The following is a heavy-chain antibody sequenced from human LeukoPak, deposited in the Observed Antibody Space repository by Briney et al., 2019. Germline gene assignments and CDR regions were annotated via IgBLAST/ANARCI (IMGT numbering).Heavy chain of an antibody. CDR1: GFTVSSNY. CDR3: ARFASVGYSSGWAFDY. CDR2: IYSGGST. Sequence: GGSLRLSCAASGFTVSSNYMSWVRQAPGKGLEWVSVIYSGGSTYYADSVKGRFTISRDNSKNTLYLQMNSLRAEDTAVYYCARFASVGYSSGWAFDYWGQGTLVTVSS. D-gene: IGHD6-19*01. V-gene: IGHV3-66*01. J-gene: IGHJ4*02.